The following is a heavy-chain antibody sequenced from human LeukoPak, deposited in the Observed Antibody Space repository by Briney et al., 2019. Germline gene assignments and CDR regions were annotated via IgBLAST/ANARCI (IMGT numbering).Heavy chain of an antibody. V-gene: IGHV4-34*01. D-gene: IGHD1-26*01. J-gene: IGHJ4*02. CDR3: ARGSIVGAYFEF. Sequence: SETLSLTCAVYGGSFSGYYWSWIRQPPGKGLEWIGEINHSGSTNYNPSLKSRVTILVDTSKNQFSLKLSSVTAAGTAVYYCARGSIVGAYFEFWGQGTLVTVSS. CDR1: GGSFSGYY. CDR2: INHSGST.